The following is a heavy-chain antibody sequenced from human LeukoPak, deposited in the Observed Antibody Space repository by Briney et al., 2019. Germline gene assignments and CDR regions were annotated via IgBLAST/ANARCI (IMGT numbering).Heavy chain of an antibody. D-gene: IGHD1-20*01. V-gene: IGHV1-2*04. CDR1: GYTFTGYY. CDR2: INPNSGGT. CDR3: ARVTGWYNYDY. J-gene: IGHJ4*02. Sequence: ASVKVSCKASGYTFTGYYMHWVRQAPGQGLEWMGWINPNSGGTNYAQKFQGWVTMTRDTSISTAYMELSRLRSDDTAMYYCARVTGWYNYDYWGQGTLVTVSS.